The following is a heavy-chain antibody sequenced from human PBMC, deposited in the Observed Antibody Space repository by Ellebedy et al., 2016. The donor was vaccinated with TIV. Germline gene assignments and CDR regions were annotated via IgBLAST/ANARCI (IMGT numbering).Heavy chain of an antibody. CDR1: GFTFSSYA. CDR2: ISGSGGST. J-gene: IGHJ6*02. CDR3: ARDIAARNFYYYGMDV. V-gene: IGHV3-23*01. D-gene: IGHD6-6*01. Sequence: GGSLRLSXAASGFTFSSYAMSWVRQAPGKGLEWVSAISGSGGSTYYADSVKGRFTISRDNSKNTLYLQMNSLRAEDTAVYYCARDIAARNFYYYGMDVWGQGTTVTVSS.